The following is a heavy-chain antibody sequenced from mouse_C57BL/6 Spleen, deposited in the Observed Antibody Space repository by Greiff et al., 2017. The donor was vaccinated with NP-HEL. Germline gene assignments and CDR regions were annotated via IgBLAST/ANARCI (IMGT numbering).Heavy chain of an antibody. CDR3: ERWADGTYD. Sequence: EVQLQQSGPELVKPGASVKISCKASGYSFTGYFMNWVMQSHGKSLEWIGRINPYNGDTFYNQKFKGKATLTVDKSSSTAHMELRSLTSEDSAVYYGERWADGTYDGGQGTTHTVST. CDR1: GYSFTGYF. CDR2: INPYNGDT. D-gene: IGHD2-12*01. V-gene: IGHV1-20*01. J-gene: IGHJ2*01.